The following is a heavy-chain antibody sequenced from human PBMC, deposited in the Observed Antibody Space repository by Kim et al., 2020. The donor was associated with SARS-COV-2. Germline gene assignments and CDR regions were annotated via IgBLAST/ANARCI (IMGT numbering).Heavy chain of an antibody. CDR2: INPSGGST. CDR3: AREEWTIFGARSWFDP. D-gene: IGHD3-3*01. V-gene: IGHV1-46*01. CDR1: GYTFTSYY. J-gene: IGHJ5*02. Sequence: ASVKVSCKASGYTFTSYYMHWVRQAPGQGLEWMGIINPSGGSTSYAQKFQGRVTMTRDTSTSTVYMELSSLRSEDTAVYYCAREEWTIFGARSWFDPWGQGTLVTVSS.